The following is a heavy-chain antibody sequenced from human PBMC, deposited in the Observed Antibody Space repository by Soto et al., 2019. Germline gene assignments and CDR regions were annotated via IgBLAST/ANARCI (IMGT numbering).Heavy chain of an antibody. D-gene: IGHD6-19*01. V-gene: IGHV1-46*01. CDR3: ARGSQGSSGWYSADY. CDR2: INPIGGST. Sequence: SVRVSCKASGYTFTSYYIHWVRQAPGQGLEWMGLINPIGGSTSYAQMFQVRVTMTTDASTSTVYMELSSLRSDDTAVYYCARGSQGSSGWYSADYWGQGTPVTVSS. J-gene: IGHJ4*02. CDR1: GYTFTSYY.